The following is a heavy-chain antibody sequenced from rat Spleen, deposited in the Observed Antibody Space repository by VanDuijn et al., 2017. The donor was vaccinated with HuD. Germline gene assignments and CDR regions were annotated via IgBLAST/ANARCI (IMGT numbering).Heavy chain of an antibody. D-gene: IGHD1-9*01. CDR3: ARRHYGYTDYFDH. J-gene: IGHJ2*01. CDR2: ISTSGGNT. V-gene: IGHV5-25*01. CDR1: GFTFSDYY. Sequence: EVQLVESDGGLVQPGRSLKLSCAASGFTFSDYYMAWVRQAPTKGLEWVATISTSGGNTYYRDSVKGRFTISRDNAKSTLYLQMNSLRSEDTATYYCARRHYGYTDYFDHWGQGVMVTVSS.